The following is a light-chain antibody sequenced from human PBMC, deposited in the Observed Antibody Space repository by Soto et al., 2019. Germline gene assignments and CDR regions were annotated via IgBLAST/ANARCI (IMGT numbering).Light chain of an antibody. CDR3: HHYGSSPRT. CDR2: GAS. CDR1: QSVSSNY. J-gene: IGKJ1*01. V-gene: IGKV3-20*01. Sequence: EIVLTQSPGTLSLSPGDRATLSCRASQSVSSNYLAWYQQKPGQAPRLLIYGASMRATGIPDRFSVSGSETDFTLTIRRLEPEDFAMYFCHHYGSSPRTFGQGTKVEIK.